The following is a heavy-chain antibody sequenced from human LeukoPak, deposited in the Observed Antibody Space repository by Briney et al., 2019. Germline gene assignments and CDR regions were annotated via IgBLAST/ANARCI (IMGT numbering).Heavy chain of an antibody. CDR3: ARSGRSQWLPDY. J-gene: IGHJ4*02. D-gene: IGHD6-19*01. V-gene: IGHV4-39*01. CDR1: GGSISSSGYY. Sequence: SETLSLTCTVSGGSISSSGYYWGWVRQPPGKGLEWIGSFYSRGSTYDNPSLKSRVTISADTSKNQFSLKLSSVTAADTAVYFCARSGRSQWLPDYWGQGTLVTVSS. CDR2: FYSRGST.